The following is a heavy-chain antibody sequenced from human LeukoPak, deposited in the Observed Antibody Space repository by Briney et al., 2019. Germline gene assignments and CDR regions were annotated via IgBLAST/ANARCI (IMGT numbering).Heavy chain of an antibody. V-gene: IGHV7-4-1*02. Sequence: GASVKVSCKASGYTFTSYTLIWVRQAPGQGLEWMGWINTNTGNPTYAQGFTGRFVFSLDTSVSTAYLQISSLKAEDTAVYYCAREDYCSGGSCYEGPGTNWFDPWGQGTLVTVSS. CDR2: INTNTGNP. CDR1: GYTFTSYT. D-gene: IGHD2-15*01. CDR3: AREDYCSGGSCYEGPGTNWFDP. J-gene: IGHJ5*02.